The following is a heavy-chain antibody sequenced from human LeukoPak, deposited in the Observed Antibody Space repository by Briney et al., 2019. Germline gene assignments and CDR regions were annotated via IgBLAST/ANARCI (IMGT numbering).Heavy chain of an antibody. V-gene: IGHV4-34*01. CDR2: INHSGST. Sequence: SETLSLTCAVYGGSFSGYYWSWIRQPPGRGLEWIGEINHSGSTNYNPSLKSRVTISVDTSKNQFSLKLSSVTAADTAVYYCARPYSSGWYGAYFDYWGQGTLVTVSS. D-gene: IGHD6-19*01. CDR3: ARPYSSGWYGAYFDY. J-gene: IGHJ4*02. CDR1: GGSFSGYY.